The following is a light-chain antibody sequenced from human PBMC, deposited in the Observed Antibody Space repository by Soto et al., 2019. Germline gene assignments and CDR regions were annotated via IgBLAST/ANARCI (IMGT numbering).Light chain of an antibody. CDR1: QTINNW. CDR3: QHYNSYPWT. V-gene: IGKV1-5*01. Sequence: DIQMTQSPSTLSASIGDRVTITCRASQTINNWLAWYQQKPGKAPNLLIYHASNLETGVPSRFSGSAFGTEFTLTTSSLQPDDFATYYCQHYNSYPWTFGQGTKVDI. J-gene: IGKJ1*01. CDR2: HAS.